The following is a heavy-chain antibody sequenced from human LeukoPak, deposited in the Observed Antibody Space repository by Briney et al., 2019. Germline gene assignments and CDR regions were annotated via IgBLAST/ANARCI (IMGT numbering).Heavy chain of an antibody. D-gene: IGHD3-16*01. CDR3: ARDFSWAFDY. V-gene: IGHV3-33*01. J-gene: IGHJ4*02. CDR1: GFTFSSYG. CDR2: IWYDGSNK. Sequence: GRSLRLSCAASGFTFSSYGMHWVRQAPGKGLEWVAVIWYDGSNKYYADSVKGRFTISRDNSKNTVDLQMNSLRVEDTAIYYCARDFSWAFDYWGQGTLVTVSS.